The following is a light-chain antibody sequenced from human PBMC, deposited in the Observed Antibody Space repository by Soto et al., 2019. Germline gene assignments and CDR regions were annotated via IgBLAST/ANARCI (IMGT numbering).Light chain of an antibody. CDR2: GAF. Sequence: IVMSQSPVTLSVSQWEGVTLSVRASQSVSSNLAWYQQKPGQAPSLLIYGAFTRATGIPARFSGTGSGTEFTLSISSLQPDDFAAYSCQQYDTYWTFGQGTKVDIK. J-gene: IGKJ1*01. V-gene: IGKV3-15*01. CDR3: QQYDTYWT. CDR1: QSVSSN.